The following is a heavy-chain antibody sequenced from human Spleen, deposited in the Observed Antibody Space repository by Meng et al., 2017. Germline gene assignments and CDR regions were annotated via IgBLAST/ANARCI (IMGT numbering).Heavy chain of an antibody. CDR1: GYKLSSYG. J-gene: IGHJ3*02. V-gene: IGHV1-18*01. Sequence: ASVKVSCKAFGYKLSSYGISWVRQAPGQGLEWMGWISPYNGNTNYAQKFQGRVTMTTETSTSTAYMEMRSLRSDDTAVYYCVRALGSCSSTSCFMTDGRDAFDIWGQGTRVTVSS. D-gene: IGHD2-2*01. CDR3: VRALGSCSSTSCFMTDGRDAFDI. CDR2: ISPYNGNT.